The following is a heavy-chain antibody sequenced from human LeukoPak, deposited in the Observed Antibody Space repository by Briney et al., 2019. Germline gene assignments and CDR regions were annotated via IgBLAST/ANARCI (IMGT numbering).Heavy chain of an antibody. V-gene: IGHV3-33*01. Sequence: GGSLTLSCAASGFTFSSFGLHWVRQAPGKGLEWVAVIWYDGNNKYYADSVKGRFTISRDNSKNTLYLQMNSLRAEDTAVYYCARAFTSTGYYYVEYWGQGTLVTVSS. J-gene: IGHJ4*02. D-gene: IGHD3-22*01. CDR3: ARAFTSTGYYYVEY. CDR1: GFTFSSFG. CDR2: IWYDGNNK.